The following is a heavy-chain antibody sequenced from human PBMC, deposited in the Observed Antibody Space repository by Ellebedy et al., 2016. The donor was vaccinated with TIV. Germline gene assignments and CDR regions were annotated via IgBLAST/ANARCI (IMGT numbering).Heavy chain of an antibody. Sequence: AASVKVSCKASGGTFSSYAISWVRQAPGQGLEWMGRIGVYDGNINYAQNFQGRVTMTTDTFTSTAYMELRSLRSDDTAVYYCARARGRGAGANWFDPWGQGTLVTVSS. V-gene: IGHV1-18*01. CDR2: IGVYDGNI. J-gene: IGHJ5*02. D-gene: IGHD6-19*01. CDR1: GGTFSSYA. CDR3: ARARGRGAGANWFDP.